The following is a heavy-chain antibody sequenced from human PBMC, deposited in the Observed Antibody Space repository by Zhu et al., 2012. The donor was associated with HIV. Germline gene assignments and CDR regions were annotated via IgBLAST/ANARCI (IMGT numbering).Heavy chain of an antibody. Sequence: QVQLQESGPGVVKPSETLSLTCTVSGDSVSDRTYYWGWIRQSPGKGLEWIGSFYYGANIYYNPSLEGRVRISVDTSKNLFSLELIAVTAADAAVYYCASPRYARRGEDHYFYYGMDVWARGPRSSS. CDR3: ASPRYARRGEDHYFYYGMDV. V-gene: IGHV4-39*07. CDR1: GDSVSDRTYY. D-gene: IGHD2-2*01. J-gene: IGHJ6*02. CDR2: FYYGANI.